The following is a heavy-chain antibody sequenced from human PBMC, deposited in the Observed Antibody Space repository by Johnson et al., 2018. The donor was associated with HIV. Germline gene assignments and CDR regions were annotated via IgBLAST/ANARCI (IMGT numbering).Heavy chain of an antibody. D-gene: IGHD6-13*01. CDR2: IYSGGST. CDR3: TTDPIAAAGPDAFDI. CDR1: GFTVSSNY. Sequence: MQLVESGGGLIQPGGSLRLSCAASGFTVSSNYMSWVRQAPGKGLEWVPVIYSGGSTYYADPVKGRFTISRDNSKNTLYLQMNSLKTEDTAVYYCTTDPIAAAGPDAFDIWGQGTVVTVSS. V-gene: IGHV3-53*01. J-gene: IGHJ3*02.